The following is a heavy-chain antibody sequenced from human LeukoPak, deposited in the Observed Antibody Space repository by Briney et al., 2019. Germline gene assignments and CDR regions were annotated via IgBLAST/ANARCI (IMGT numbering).Heavy chain of an antibody. Sequence: GGSLRLSCAASGFTFMAYAMSWVRQAPGKGLEWVATMSGSGGSTYYADSVKGRSTISRDNSKNTLYLQMNSLRVEDTAVYYCAKDLAFRGNYCMDVWGKGTTVTVSS. CDR1: GFTFMAYA. D-gene: IGHD3-10*01. V-gene: IGHV3-23*01. CDR3: AKDLAFRGNYCMDV. J-gene: IGHJ6*03. CDR2: MSGSGGST.